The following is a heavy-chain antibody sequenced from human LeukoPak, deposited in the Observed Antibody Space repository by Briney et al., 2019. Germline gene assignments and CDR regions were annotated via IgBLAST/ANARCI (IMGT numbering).Heavy chain of an antibody. CDR1: GGSISNGAYY. CDR2: IYYTGSA. D-gene: IGHD6-13*01. Sequence: PSETLSLTCTVSGGSISNGAYYWSWIRQLPGKGLEWIGYIYYTGSAYYHPSLKSRVTISVDTSKNQFSLNLISVTAADTAVYSCARETYSSSFFDPWGQGTLVTVSS. J-gene: IGHJ5*02. V-gene: IGHV4-31*03. CDR3: ARETYSSSFFDP.